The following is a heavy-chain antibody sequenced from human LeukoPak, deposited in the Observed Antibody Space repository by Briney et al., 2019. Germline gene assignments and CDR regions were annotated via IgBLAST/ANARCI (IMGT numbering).Heavy chain of an antibody. CDR3: ARGRGRQWLVNEYYLDY. J-gene: IGHJ4*02. V-gene: IGHV3-30*04. Sequence: PGGSLRLSCAASGFTFSSYAMHWVRQAPGKGLEWVAVISYDGSNKYYADSVKGRFTISRDTSKNTLYLQMNSLRAEDTAVYYCARGRGRQWLVNEYYLDYWGQGTLVTVSS. D-gene: IGHD6-19*01. CDR1: GFTFSSYA. CDR2: ISYDGSNK.